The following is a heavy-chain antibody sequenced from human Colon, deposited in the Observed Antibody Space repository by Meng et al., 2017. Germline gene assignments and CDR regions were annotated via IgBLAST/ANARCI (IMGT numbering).Heavy chain of an antibody. J-gene: IGHJ5*01. CDR3: ARTAMLDS. V-gene: IGHV1-8*01. CDR2: TNPNNGNT. D-gene: IGHD2-2*01. Sequence: QVQLVQSGAEVRKPGASVKVTCKASGYTFTSSDIKWVRQATGGGLEWLGWTNPNNGNTGSAQKFQGRVRMTRDTSIGTAYMELSGLTSEDTAVYYCARTAMLDSWGQGTLVTVSS. CDR1: GYTFTSSD.